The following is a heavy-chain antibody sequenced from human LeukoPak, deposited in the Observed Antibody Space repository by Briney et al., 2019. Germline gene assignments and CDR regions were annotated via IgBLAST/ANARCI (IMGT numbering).Heavy chain of an antibody. J-gene: IGHJ3*02. D-gene: IGHD6-19*01. V-gene: IGHV4-59*01. Sequence: SETLSLTCTVSGVSISGYYWSWIRQPPGKGLEWIGYIQNRGSTNYNPSLKSRVTLSVDTSKNQFSLKLTSVTAADTAVYYCARDRPGIAVAGDAFDIWGQGTMVTVSS. CDR3: ARDRPGIAVAGDAFDI. CDR2: IQNRGST. CDR1: GVSISGYY.